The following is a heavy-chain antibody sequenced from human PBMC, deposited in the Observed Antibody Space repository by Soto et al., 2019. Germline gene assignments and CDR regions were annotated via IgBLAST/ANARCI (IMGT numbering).Heavy chain of an antibody. CDR2: IFNSGTT. Sequence: QVQLQESGPGLVKPSQTLSLTCSVSGASTVSHYHWTWIRQPPGKGLEWIGYIFNSGTTFYNPSLTSRLSISMDTSGNHFSLELRSVTAADTPVYYCALALGPTTGLDYWGQGTLVTVSS. CDR1: GASTVSHYH. CDR3: ALALGPTTGLDY. V-gene: IGHV4-31*02. D-gene: IGHD1-26*01. J-gene: IGHJ4*02.